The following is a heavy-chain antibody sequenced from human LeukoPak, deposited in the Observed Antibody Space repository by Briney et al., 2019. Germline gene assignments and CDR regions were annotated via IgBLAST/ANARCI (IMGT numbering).Heavy chain of an antibody. Sequence: SETLSLTCTVSGGSISSYYWNWIRQPPGKGLEWIGYIFNSGSTNYNPSLKSRVTISVDTPKNQFSLKLNSVTAADTAVYYCARGCVGYCSSTWFDPWGQGTLVTVSS. CDR2: IFNSGST. V-gene: IGHV4-59*01. J-gene: IGHJ5*02. CDR1: GGSISSYY. D-gene: IGHD2-2*01. CDR3: ARGCVGYCSSTWFDP.